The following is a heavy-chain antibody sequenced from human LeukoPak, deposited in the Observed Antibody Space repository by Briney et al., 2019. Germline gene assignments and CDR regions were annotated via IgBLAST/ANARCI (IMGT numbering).Heavy chain of an antibody. Sequence: PSETLSLTCTVSGGSISSSSYYWGWIRQPPGKGLEWIGNIYYSGSTYYNPSLKSRVTISVDTSKNQFSLKLSSVTAADTAVYYCARDLILLWFGDSKGAFDIWGQGTMVTVSS. D-gene: IGHD3-10*01. CDR3: ARDLILLWFGDSKGAFDI. CDR2: IYYSGST. J-gene: IGHJ3*02. CDR1: GGSISSSSYY. V-gene: IGHV4-39*07.